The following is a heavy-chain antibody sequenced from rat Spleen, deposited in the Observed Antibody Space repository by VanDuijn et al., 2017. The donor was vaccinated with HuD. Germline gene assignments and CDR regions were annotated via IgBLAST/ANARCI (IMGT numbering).Heavy chain of an antibody. CDR3: ARHEDYGGYSRDFFDY. V-gene: IGHV5-22*01. CDR1: GFSLISNG. J-gene: IGHJ2*01. D-gene: IGHD1-11*01. Sequence: VQLKESGPGLVQPSQTLSLTCTVSGFSLISNGVSWVRQPPKKGLEWVASIGYEGGNTYYGDSVKGRFTISRDNAKNTLYLQMNSLRSEDTATYYCARHEDYGGYSRDFFDYWGQGVMVTVSS. CDR2: IGYEGGNT.